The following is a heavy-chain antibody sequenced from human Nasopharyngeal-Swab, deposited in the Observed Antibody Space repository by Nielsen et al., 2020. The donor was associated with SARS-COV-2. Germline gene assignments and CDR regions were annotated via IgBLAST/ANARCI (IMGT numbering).Heavy chain of an antibody. V-gene: IGHV1-24*01. J-gene: IGHJ3*02. CDR3: ASEGSGVFGVVIYAFDI. CDR1: GYTLTVLP. D-gene: IGHD3-3*01. CDR2: VVPEDGEP. Sequence: ASVKVSCTVSGYTLTVLPIHWVRQAPGKGLEWMGTVVPEDGEPIYAQNFQGRVTMTEDTSTYTAYLELSSLRSEDTAVYYCASEGSGVFGVVIYAFDIWGPGTLVTVSS.